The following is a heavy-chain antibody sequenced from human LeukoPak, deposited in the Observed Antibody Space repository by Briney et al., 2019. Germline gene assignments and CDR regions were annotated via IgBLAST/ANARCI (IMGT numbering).Heavy chain of an antibody. CDR1: GGSIRSYY. J-gene: IGHJ6*02. CDR3: ARRYISTWVMDV. Sequence: SETLSLTCTVSGGSIRSYYWGWIRQPAGKGLEWIGHIFDSVSTNYNPSLNSRVTMSADTSKNQFSLKLSSVTAADTAVCYCARRYISTWVMDVWGQGTTVTVSS. V-gene: IGHV4-4*07. D-gene: IGHD6-13*01. CDR2: IFDSVST.